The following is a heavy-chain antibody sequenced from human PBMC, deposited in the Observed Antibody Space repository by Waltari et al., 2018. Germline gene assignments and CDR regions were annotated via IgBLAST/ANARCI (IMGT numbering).Heavy chain of an antibody. CDR2: IYYSGST. CDR3: ARGWVNCSSTSCSTHYYYYYGMDV. D-gene: IGHD2-2*01. J-gene: IGHJ6*02. Sequence: QVQLQESGPGLVKPSETLSLTCTVSGGSVSSGSYYWSWIRQPPGKGLEWIGYIYYSGSTNYNPSLKSRVTISVDTSKNQFSLKLSSVTAADTAVYYCARGWVNCSSTSCSTHYYYYYGMDVWGQGP. CDR1: GGSVSSGSYY. V-gene: IGHV4-61*01.